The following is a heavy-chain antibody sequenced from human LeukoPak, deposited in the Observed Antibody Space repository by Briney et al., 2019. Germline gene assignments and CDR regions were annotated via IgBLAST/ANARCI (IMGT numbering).Heavy chain of an antibody. Sequence: PSETLSLTCTVSGGSISTYYWSLIRQPAGKGLEWIGRIYASGNTNYNPSLKSRVTMSLDTSKNQFSLRLTSVTAADTAVYYCAREYSSSPGKNAFDVWGQGTMVTVSS. CDR2: IYASGNT. CDR3: AREYSSSPGKNAFDV. J-gene: IGHJ3*01. V-gene: IGHV4-4*07. CDR1: GGSISTYY. D-gene: IGHD6-6*01.